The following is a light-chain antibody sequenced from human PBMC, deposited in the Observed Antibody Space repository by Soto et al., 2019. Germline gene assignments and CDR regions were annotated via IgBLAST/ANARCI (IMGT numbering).Light chain of an antibody. Sequence: QSVLTQPASVSGSPGQSITISCTGTSSDVGGYNYVSWYQQHPGKAPKLMIYDVSNRPSGVSNRFSGSKSGNTASLTISGLQAEDDADYYCSSYTSRSFPTYVFVTGTKVTVL. CDR2: DVS. CDR1: SSDVGGYNY. V-gene: IGLV2-14*01. CDR3: SSYTSRSFPTYV. J-gene: IGLJ1*01.